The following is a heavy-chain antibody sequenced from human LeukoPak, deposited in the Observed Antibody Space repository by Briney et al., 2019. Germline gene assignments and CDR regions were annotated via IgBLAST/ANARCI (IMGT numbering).Heavy chain of an antibody. CDR1: GFTFSSYS. J-gene: IGHJ4*02. V-gene: IGHV3-48*01. CDR3: AKVGGVVIPGAY. D-gene: IGHD3-3*01. Sequence: GGSLRLSCAASGFTFSSYSMNWVRQAPGKGLEWVSYISSSSSTIYYADSVKGRFTISRDNSKNTLYLQMNSLRPEDTAVYYCAKVGGVVIPGAYWGQGTLVTVSS. CDR2: ISSSSSTI.